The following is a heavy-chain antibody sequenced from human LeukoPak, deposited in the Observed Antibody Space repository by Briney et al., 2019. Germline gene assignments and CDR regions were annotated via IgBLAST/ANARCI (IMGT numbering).Heavy chain of an antibody. CDR2: TYHSGST. CDR3: ARWTRIAGATGFDY. J-gene: IGHJ4*02. D-gene: IGHD1-26*01. V-gene: IGHV4-30-2*01. Sequence: PSETLSLTCAVSGGSISSGGYSWSWIRQPPGKGLEWIGYTYHSGSTYYNPSLKSRVTISVDRSKNQFSLKLSSVTAADTAVYYCARWTRIAGATGFDYWGQGTLVTVSS. CDR1: GGSISSGGYS.